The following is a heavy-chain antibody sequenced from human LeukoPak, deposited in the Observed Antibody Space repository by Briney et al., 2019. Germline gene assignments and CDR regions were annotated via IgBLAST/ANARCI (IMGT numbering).Heavy chain of an antibody. Sequence: GASVKVSCKASGYTFTSYDINWVRQATGQGLEWMGWMNPNSGNTGYAQKFQGRVTITRNTSIGTAYMELSSLRSEDTAVYYCARTRDRAGGLIGYWGQGTLVTVSS. V-gene: IGHV1-8*03. D-gene: IGHD3-16*01. CDR3: ARTRDRAGGLIGY. J-gene: IGHJ4*02. CDR2: MNPNSGNT. CDR1: GYTFTSYD.